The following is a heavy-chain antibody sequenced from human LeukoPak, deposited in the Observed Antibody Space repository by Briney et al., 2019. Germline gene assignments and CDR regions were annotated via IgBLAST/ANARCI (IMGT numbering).Heavy chain of an antibody. J-gene: IGHJ5*02. D-gene: IGHD6-13*01. CDR3: AREYSSSWYSWFDP. Sequence: ASVKVSCKASGYTFTSYGISWVRQAPGQGLEWMGWISAYNGNTNYAQMLQGRVTMTTDTSTSTAYMELRSLRSDDTAVYYCAREYSSSWYSWFDPWGQGTLVTVSS. CDR2: ISAYNGNT. V-gene: IGHV1-18*01. CDR1: GYTFTSYG.